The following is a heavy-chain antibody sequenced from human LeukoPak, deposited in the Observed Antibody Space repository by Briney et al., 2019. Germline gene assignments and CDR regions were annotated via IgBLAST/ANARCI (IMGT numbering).Heavy chain of an antibody. Sequence: ASVKVSCKASGYTFTSYDINWVRQATGQGLEWMGWMNPNSGNTGYAQKFQGRVTMTRNTSISTAYMELSSLRSEDTAVYYCARLRLSYYDSSGPQYNWFDPWGQGTLVTVSS. V-gene: IGHV1-8*01. CDR1: GYTFTSYD. J-gene: IGHJ5*02. CDR2: MNPNSGNT. CDR3: ARLRLSYYDSSGPQYNWFDP. D-gene: IGHD3-22*01.